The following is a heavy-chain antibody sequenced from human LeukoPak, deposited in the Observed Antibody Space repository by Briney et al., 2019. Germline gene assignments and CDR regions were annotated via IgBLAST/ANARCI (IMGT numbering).Heavy chain of an antibody. Sequence: ASVKVSCKASGGTFSSYAISWVRQAPGQGLEWMGGIIPILGTANYAQKFQGRVTITTDESTSTAYMELSSLRSEDTAVYYCASPTPWGDPRPDYDFWSGYPYWGQGTLVTVSS. CDR2: IIPILGTA. CDR1: GGTFSSYA. J-gene: IGHJ4*02. CDR3: ASPTPWGDPRPDYDFWSGYPY. V-gene: IGHV1-69*05. D-gene: IGHD3-3*01.